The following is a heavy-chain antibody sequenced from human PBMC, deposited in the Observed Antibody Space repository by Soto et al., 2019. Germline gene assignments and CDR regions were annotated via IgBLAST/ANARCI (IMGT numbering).Heavy chain of an antibody. D-gene: IGHD4-17*01. Sequence: ASVKVSCKDSRFTFSNYGVTWLRQAPGQGLEWMGWISAYNGNTNIAQKFQGRITMTTDTSTSTAYMELRSLRSDDTAVYYCARSHGDYAGYRGQGTLVTVPS. CDR3: ARSHGDYAGY. V-gene: IGHV1-18*01. J-gene: IGHJ4*02. CDR2: ISAYNGNT. CDR1: RFTFSNYG.